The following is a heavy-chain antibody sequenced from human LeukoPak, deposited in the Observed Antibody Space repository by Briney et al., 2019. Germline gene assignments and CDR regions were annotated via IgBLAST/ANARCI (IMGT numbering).Heavy chain of an antibody. CDR1: GFTFSTYN. D-gene: IGHD4-17*01. Sequence: GGSLRLSCEASGFTFSTYNMTRGRHAPGEGLEWVGRIKRKTDGGTTDYAAPVKGRFTISRDDSKNTLYLQMNSLKTEDTAVYYCTTEPLLYGPKSGREDYWGQGTLVTVSS. J-gene: IGHJ4*02. CDR2: IKRKTDGGTT. V-gene: IGHV3-15*01. CDR3: TTEPLLYGPKSGREDY.